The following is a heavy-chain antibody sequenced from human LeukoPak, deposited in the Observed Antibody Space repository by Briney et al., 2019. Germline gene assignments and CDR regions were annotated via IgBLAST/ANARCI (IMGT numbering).Heavy chain of an antibody. CDR3: ARFSRFPDYYDSSGLDY. D-gene: IGHD3-22*01. J-gene: IGHJ4*02. CDR1: GYTFTSYD. V-gene: IGHV1-8*01. Sequence: GASVKVSCKASGYTFTSYDVNWVRQATGQGLEWMGWMNPNSGNTGYAQKFQGRVTMTRNTSLSTAYMEQSSLRSEDTAVYYCARFSRFPDYYDSSGLDYWGQGTLVTVSS. CDR2: MNPNSGNT.